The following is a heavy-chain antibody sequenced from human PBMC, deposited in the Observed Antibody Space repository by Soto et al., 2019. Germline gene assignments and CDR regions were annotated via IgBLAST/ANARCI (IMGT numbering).Heavy chain of an antibody. Sequence: PSETLSLTCTVSGGSISSSSYYWGWIRQSPGKGLEWIGSIYYSGSTYYNPSLKSRVTISVDTSKNQFSLKLSSVTAADTAVYYCARHNYDFWSGYDLGGAFDYWGQGTLVTVSS. CDR2: IYYSGST. CDR1: GGSISSSSYY. CDR3: ARHNYDFWSGYDLGGAFDY. V-gene: IGHV4-39*01. D-gene: IGHD3-3*01. J-gene: IGHJ4*02.